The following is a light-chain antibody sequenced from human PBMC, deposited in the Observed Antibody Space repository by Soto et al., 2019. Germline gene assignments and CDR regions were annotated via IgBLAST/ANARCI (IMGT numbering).Light chain of an antibody. V-gene: IGKV1-12*01. Sequence: DIQMTQSTSSVSASIGDRVSITFRASQGISTYLCWYQQKPGKAPKLLIYAASSLQTGVPSRFSGSGSGTDFTLTISSLQPEDFGTYYCQQAISFPITFGQGTRLEI. CDR1: QGISTY. J-gene: IGKJ5*01. CDR2: AAS. CDR3: QQAISFPIT.